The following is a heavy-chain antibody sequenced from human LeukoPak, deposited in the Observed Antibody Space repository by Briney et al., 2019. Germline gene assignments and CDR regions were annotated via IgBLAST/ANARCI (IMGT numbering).Heavy chain of an antibody. D-gene: IGHD2-2*01. CDR1: GFTFSNYW. J-gene: IGHJ1*01. V-gene: IGHV3-74*01. Sequence: GGSLRLSCAASGFTFSNYWMHWVRQAPGKGLVWVSRIDPDGSNTTYADSVKGRFTISRDNAKNTIYLQMNSLRAEDTAVYYCARILYCTSISCYSSWGQGTLVTVSS. CDR2: IDPDGSNT. CDR3: ARILYCTSISCYSS.